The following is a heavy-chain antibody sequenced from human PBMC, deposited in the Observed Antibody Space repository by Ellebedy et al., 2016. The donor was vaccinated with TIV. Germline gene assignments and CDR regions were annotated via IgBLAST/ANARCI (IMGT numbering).Heavy chain of an antibody. Sequence: ASVKVSCKASGYTFTGYYMHWVRQAPGQGLEWMGWINPNSGGTNYAQKFQGWVTMTRDTSISTAYMELSRLRSDDTAVYYCARGFQSGWYRTYDYWGQGTLVTVSS. D-gene: IGHD6-19*01. J-gene: IGHJ4*02. CDR2: INPNSGGT. V-gene: IGHV1-2*04. CDR3: ARGFQSGWYRTYDY. CDR1: GYTFTGYY.